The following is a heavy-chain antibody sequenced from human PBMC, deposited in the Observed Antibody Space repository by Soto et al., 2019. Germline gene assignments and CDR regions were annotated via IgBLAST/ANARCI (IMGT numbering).Heavy chain of an antibody. Sequence: QVQLVQYGAEVKKPGASVKVSCKASGYTFTSYDINWVRQATGQGLEWMGWMNPNSGNTGYAQKCQXXVXMXXNTTISTAYMELTSLRSEDTAVYCCARRTTGVLDYWGQGTLVTVSS. CDR3: ARRTTGVLDY. V-gene: IGHV1-8*01. D-gene: IGHD4-17*01. J-gene: IGHJ4*02. CDR1: GYTFTSYD. CDR2: MNPNSGNT.